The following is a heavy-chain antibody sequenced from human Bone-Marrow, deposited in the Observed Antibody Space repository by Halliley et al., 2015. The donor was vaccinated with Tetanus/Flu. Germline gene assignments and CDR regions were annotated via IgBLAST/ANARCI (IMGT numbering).Heavy chain of an antibody. CDR2: NKKAVLPT. J-gene: IGHJ2*01. Sequence: LVGVAANKKAVLPTTYADSVRGRFTISRDNAKNTAYLQMNSLRVEGTVIYYCATGVGCFLDLWGPGTPVTLSS. CDR3: ATGVGCFLDL. D-gene: IGHD2-15*01. V-gene: IGHV3-74*01.